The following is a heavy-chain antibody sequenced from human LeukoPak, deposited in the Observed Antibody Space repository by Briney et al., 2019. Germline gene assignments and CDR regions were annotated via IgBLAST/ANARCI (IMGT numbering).Heavy chain of an antibody. D-gene: IGHD2-2*01. CDR1: GGSITSYY. CDR3: AGDGLEVPAPPNWFDP. CDR2: IYTTGST. J-gene: IGHJ5*02. Sequence: SETLSLTCTVSGGSITSYYWSWIRQPPGKGLEWIGYIYTTGSTNYNPSLKSRVTMSVDTSKKQFSLKLNSVTAADTAVYYCAGDGLEVPAPPNWFDPWGQGTLVTVSS. V-gene: IGHV4-4*08.